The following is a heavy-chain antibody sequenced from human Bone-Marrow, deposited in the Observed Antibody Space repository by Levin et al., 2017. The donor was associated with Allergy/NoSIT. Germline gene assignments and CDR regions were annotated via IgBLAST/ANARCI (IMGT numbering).Heavy chain of an antibody. CDR1: GLMVSDNY. V-gene: IGHV3-66*02. D-gene: IGHD3-9*01. Sequence: GGSLRLSCAASGLMVSDNYMTWVRQAPGKGLEWVALVYRGGATYYADVVKGRFTISRDNSKNTMGLQMKDLRPEDTAVYYCARTVYDVLTTYMDVWGEGTAVTVSS. CDR3: ARTVYDVLTTYMDV. J-gene: IGHJ6*03. CDR2: VYRGGAT.